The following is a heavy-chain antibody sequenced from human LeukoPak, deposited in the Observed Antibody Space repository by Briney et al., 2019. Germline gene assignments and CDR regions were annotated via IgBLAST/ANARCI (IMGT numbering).Heavy chain of an antibody. CDR3: TRRVYGGLPRGSWFDP. D-gene: IGHD3-16*01. J-gene: IGHJ5*02. CDR2: IYPYDSQT. Sequence: GESLKISCQTSGYDFSNYWIAWVRQMPGRGLEWVGFIYPYDSQTTYSTSFQGQVTISADKSNRSACLKWGRLKASDTAIYFCTRRVYGGLPRGSWFDPWGQGTLVTVSS. CDR1: GYDFSNYW. V-gene: IGHV5-51*01.